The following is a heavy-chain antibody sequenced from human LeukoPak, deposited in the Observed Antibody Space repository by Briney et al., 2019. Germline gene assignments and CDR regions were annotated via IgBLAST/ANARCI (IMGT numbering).Heavy chain of an antibody. CDR2: IYYSGST. CDR3: ARAPYGSGDYYFDY. Sequence: SQTLSLACTVSGGSISSGGYYWSWIRQHPGKGLEWIGHIYYSGSTYYNPSLKSRVTISVDTSKNQFSLKLSSVTAADTAVYYCARAPYGSGDYYFDYWGQGTLVTVSS. J-gene: IGHJ4*02. V-gene: IGHV4-31*03. D-gene: IGHD3-10*01. CDR1: GGSISSGGYY.